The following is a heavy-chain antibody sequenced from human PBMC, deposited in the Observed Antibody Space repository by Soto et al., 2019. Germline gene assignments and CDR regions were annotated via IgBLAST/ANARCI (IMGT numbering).Heavy chain of an antibody. CDR1: GGSISSGGYY. CDR3: ASSIVVVTARVDNFDY. D-gene: IGHD2-2*01. V-gene: IGHV4-31*03. J-gene: IGHJ4*02. CDR2: IYYSGST. Sequence: SETLSLTCTVSGGSISSGGYYWSWIRQHSGKGLEWIGYIYYSGSTYYNPSLKSRVTISVDTSKNQFSLKLSSVTAADTAVYYCASSIVVVTARVDNFDYWGQGTLVTVS.